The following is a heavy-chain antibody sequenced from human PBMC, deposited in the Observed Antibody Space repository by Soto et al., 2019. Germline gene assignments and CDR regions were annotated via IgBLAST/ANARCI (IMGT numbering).Heavy chain of an antibody. Sequence: QVQLVESGGGVVQPGRSLRLSCAASGFTFSSYGMHWVRQAPGKGLEWVAVISYDGSNKYYADSVKGRFTISRDNSKNTLYLQMNSLRAEDTAVYYCAKVYTAMDIYYFDYWGQGTLVTVSS. J-gene: IGHJ4*02. V-gene: IGHV3-30*18. CDR3: AKVYTAMDIYYFDY. CDR2: ISYDGSNK. D-gene: IGHD5-18*01. CDR1: GFTFSSYG.